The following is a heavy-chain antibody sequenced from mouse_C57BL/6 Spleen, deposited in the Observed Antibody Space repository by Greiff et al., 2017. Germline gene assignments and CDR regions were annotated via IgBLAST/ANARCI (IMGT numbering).Heavy chain of an antibody. CDR1: GFTFSDYG. V-gene: IGHV5-17*01. D-gene: IGHD1-1*01. CDR2: ISSGSSTI. Sequence: EVKLVESGGGLVKPGGSLKLSCAASGFTFSDYGMHWVRQAPEKGLEWVAYISSGSSTIYYADTVKGRFTISRDNAKNTLFLQMTSLRSEDTAMYYCARGHYYGSSYDYAMDYWGQGTSVTVSS. J-gene: IGHJ4*01. CDR3: ARGHYYGSSYDYAMDY.